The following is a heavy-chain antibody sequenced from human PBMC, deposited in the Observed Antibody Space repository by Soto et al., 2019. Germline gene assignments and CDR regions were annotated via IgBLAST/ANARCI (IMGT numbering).Heavy chain of an antibody. CDR1: GFSLTLFRMA. CDR2: ILSTGET. D-gene: IGHD1-26*01. Sequence: SGPTLVNPTETLTLTCSVSGFSLTLFRMAVTWIRQPPGKALEWLAHILSTGETSYATSLKTRVTISKDISKSQVLLTMTNVDPVDTATYFCARIDYTGSPLIEYWGQGTLVSVSS. V-gene: IGHV2-26*01. CDR3: ARIDYTGSPLIEY. J-gene: IGHJ4*02.